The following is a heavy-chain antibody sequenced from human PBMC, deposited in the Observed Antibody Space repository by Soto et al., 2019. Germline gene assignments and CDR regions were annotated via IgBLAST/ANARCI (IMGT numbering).Heavy chain of an antibody. Sequence: PGGSLRLSCAASGCTFSSYAMSWVRQAPGKGLEWVSAISGSGGSTYYADSVKGRFTISRDNSKNTLYLQMNSLRAEDTAVYYCATHRTQYNWNDQAFDPWGQGTLVTVSS. CDR1: GCTFSSYA. CDR2: ISGSGGST. D-gene: IGHD1-1*01. J-gene: IGHJ5*02. CDR3: ATHRTQYNWNDQAFDP. V-gene: IGHV3-23*01.